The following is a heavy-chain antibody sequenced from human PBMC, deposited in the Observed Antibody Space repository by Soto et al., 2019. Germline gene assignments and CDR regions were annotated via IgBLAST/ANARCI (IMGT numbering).Heavy chain of an antibody. D-gene: IGHD3-16*01. J-gene: IGHJ4*02. CDR2: IYHSGST. CDR3: ASSGGGEDY. Sequence: QVQLQESGPGLVKPSGTLSLSCAVSGGSISSSHWWTWVRQPPGKGREWIGEIYHSGSTNYNPSLKSRATISVDTSRNQFSLNLSSVTAADTAVYYCASSGGGEDYWGQGILVTVSS. CDR1: GGSISSSHW. V-gene: IGHV4-4*02.